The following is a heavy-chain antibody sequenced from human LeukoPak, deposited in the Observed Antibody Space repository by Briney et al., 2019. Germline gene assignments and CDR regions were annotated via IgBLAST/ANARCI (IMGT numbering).Heavy chain of an antibody. CDR1: GYTFTGYY. J-gene: IGHJ5*02. Sequence: ASVKVSCKASGYTFTGYYVHWVRQAPGHGLEWMGRINPNSGGTNYAQKFQGRVTMTRDTSISTAYMELTILRSDDTAVYYCARGDYMGNWFDPWGQGTLVTVSS. CDR3: ARGDYMGNWFDP. V-gene: IGHV1-2*06. CDR2: INPNSGGT. D-gene: IGHD4-11*01.